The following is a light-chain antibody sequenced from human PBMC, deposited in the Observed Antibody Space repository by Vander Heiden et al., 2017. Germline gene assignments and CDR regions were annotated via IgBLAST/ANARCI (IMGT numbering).Light chain of an antibody. V-gene: IGLV3-25*03. CDR3: QSADSSGTYHVV. Sequence: QTARITCSGDALPKQYAYWYQQKPGQAPVLVIYKDSERPSGIPERFSGSSSGTTVTLTISGVQAEDEADYYCQSADSSGTYHVVLGGGTKLTVL. CDR2: KDS. J-gene: IGLJ2*01. CDR1: ALPKQY.